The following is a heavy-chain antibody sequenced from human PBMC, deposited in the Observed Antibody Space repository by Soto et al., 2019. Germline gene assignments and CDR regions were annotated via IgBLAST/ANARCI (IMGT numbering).Heavy chain of an antibody. J-gene: IGHJ4*02. D-gene: IGHD3-10*01. V-gene: IGHV3-23*01. CDR3: AKSNSGPYYYGSGSNYYFDY. Sequence: LRLSCAASGFTFSSYAMSWVRQAPGKGLEWVSAISGSGGSTYYADSVKGRFTISRDNSKNTLYLQMNSLRAEDTAVYYCAKSNSGPYYYGSGSNYYFDYWGQGTLVTVSS. CDR1: GFTFSSYA. CDR2: ISGSGGST.